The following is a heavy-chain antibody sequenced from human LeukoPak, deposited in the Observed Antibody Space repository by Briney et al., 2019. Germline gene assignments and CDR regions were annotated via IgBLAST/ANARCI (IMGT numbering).Heavy chain of an antibody. V-gene: IGHV4-39*01. CDR1: GGSISSSSSF. J-gene: IGHJ4*02. CDR3: ARLGHCSGGGSCHHDY. CDR2: IHYSGKT. Sequence: SETLSLTCTVSGGSISSSSSFWGWIRQPPGQGLEWIAAIHYSGKTHYNPSLNSRVTISADTSRNQFSLKLNSVTAADTAVYYCARLGHCSGGGSCHHDYWGQGTLVTVSS. D-gene: IGHD2-15*01.